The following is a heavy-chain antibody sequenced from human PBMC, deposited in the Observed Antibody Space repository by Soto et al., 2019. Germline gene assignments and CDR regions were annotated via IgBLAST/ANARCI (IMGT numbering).Heavy chain of an antibody. V-gene: IGHV1-18*01. J-gene: IGHJ6*02. D-gene: IGHD6-19*01. CDR1: GYTFTSYG. CDR2: ISAYNGNT. Sequence: QVQLVQSGAEVKKPGASVKVSCEASGYTFTSYGISWVRQAPGQGLEWMGWISAYNGNTNYAQKLQGRVTMTTDTSTSTAYMELRSLRSDDTAVYYCARDRWAKAVATYDYYGMDVWGQGTTVTVSS. CDR3: ARDRWAKAVATYDYYGMDV.